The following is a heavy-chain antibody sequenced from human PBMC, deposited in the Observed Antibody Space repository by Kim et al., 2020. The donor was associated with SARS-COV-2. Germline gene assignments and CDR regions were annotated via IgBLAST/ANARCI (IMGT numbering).Heavy chain of an antibody. CDR1: GGSFSGYY. CDR3: ARGRVRTMVRGVILSSYYYYGMDV. J-gene: IGHJ6*02. V-gene: IGHV4-34*01. D-gene: IGHD3-10*01. Sequence: SETLSLTCAVYGGSFSGYYWSWIRQPPGKGLEWIGEINHSGSTNYNPSLKSRVTISVDTSKNQFSLKLSSVTAADTAVYYCARGRVRTMVRGVILSSYYYYGMDVWGQGTTVTVSS. CDR2: INHSGST.